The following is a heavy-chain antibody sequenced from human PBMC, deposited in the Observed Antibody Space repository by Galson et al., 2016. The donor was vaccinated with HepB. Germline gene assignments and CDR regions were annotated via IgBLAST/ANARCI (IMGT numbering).Heavy chain of an antibody. D-gene: IGHD3-16*02. V-gene: IGHV3-11*01. CDR2: ITNSGTAT. CDR3: ARGPRYDDIWGTYRAPYFDY. Sequence: SLRLSCAASGFTFSDYYISWLRQTPGKGLEWVSHITNSGTATSYADTVKGRFTISRDTATKALYLQMKSLRAEDTAMYYCARGPRYDDIWGTYRAPYFDYWGRGTLITVSS. J-gene: IGHJ4*02. CDR1: GFTFSDYY.